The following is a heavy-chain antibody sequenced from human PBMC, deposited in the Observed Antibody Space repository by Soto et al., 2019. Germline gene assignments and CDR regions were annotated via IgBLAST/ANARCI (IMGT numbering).Heavy chain of an antibody. Sequence: GGSLRLSCAASGFTFNHYAMSWVRQAPGKGLEWVSIIIANGGTFYADSVKGRFTISRDNSKNTVYLQMSSLRVEDTAIYYCAKDYTVAADPSSVILVDYWGQGA. V-gene: IGHV3-23*01. J-gene: IGHJ4*02. CDR3: AKDYTVAADPSSVILVDY. CDR1: GFTFNHYA. D-gene: IGHD2-15*01. CDR2: IIANGGT.